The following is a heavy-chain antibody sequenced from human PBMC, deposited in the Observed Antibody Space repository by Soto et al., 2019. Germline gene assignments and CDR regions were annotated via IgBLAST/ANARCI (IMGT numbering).Heavy chain of an antibody. CDR2: ISGSGDST. Sequence: EVQLLETGGGLVQPGGSLRLSCAASGFTFSNYAMNWVRQAPGKGLEWVSGISGSGDSTYYADSVKGRFTISRDNSKNTLYLQMNSLRAEDTAIYYCARRGSGSYYDYWGQGTLVTVSS. CDR3: ARRGSGSYYDY. J-gene: IGHJ4*02. CDR1: GFTFSNYA. D-gene: IGHD1-26*01. V-gene: IGHV3-23*01.